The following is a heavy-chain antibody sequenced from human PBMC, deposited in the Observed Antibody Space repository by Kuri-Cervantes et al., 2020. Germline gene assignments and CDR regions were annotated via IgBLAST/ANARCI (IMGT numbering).Heavy chain of an antibody. Sequence: GESLKISCAASGFTFSNYDMNWVRQAPGKGLEWVSAISGSGGSTYYADSVKGRFTISRDNSKNTLYLQMGSLRAEDMAVYYCARDTRWFGELLFVYWGQGTLVTVSS. D-gene: IGHD3-10*01. V-gene: IGHV3-23*01. CDR3: ARDTRWFGELLFVY. CDR1: GFTFSNYD. J-gene: IGHJ4*02. CDR2: ISGSGGST.